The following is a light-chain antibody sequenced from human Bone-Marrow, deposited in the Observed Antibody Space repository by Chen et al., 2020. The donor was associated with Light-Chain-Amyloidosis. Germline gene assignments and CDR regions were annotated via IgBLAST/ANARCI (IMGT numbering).Light chain of an antibody. J-gene: IGLJ1*01. CDR2: EVT. CDR1: SSDVGGDNH. Sequence: QSALTQPAPVSGPPGQSITISCTGTSSDVGGDNHVSWYQQHPDKAHKLMIYEVTNRPSWVPGRFSGSKADNTASLTISGLQTEDEADYFCSSDTITNTLVFGSGTRVTVL. V-gene: IGLV2-14*01. CDR3: SSDTITNTLV.